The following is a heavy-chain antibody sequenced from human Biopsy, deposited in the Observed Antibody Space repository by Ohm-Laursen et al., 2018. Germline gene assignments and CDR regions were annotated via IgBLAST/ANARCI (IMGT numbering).Heavy chain of an antibody. Sequence: SLRLSFSSTGYNVSYYHMRWSCQAQARGLERVSYVSGGRTIYYGDSMKGRVTISRDNAKNSLYLQMHRLSAEDTAVYYCPSDTRWGDFSTVVWGQGTPVTVSS. CDR3: PSDTRWGDFSTVV. D-gene: IGHD3-16*01. CDR2: VSGGRTI. V-gene: IGHV3-11*01. J-gene: IGHJ6*02. CDR1: GYNVSYYH.